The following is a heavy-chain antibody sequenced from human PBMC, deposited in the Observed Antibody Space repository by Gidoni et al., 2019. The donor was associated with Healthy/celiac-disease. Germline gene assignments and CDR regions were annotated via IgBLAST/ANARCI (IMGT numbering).Heavy chain of an antibody. CDR1: GFTFSSYG. V-gene: IGHV3-33*01. J-gene: IGHJ3*02. CDR2: IWYDGSNK. CDR3: ARDPHDYGDYDAFDI. Sequence: QVQLVESGGGVVQPGRSLRLSCAASGFTFSSYGMHWVRQAPGKGLEWVAVIWYDGSNKYYADSVKGRFTISRDNSKNTLYLQMNSLRAEDTAVYYCARDPHDYGDYDAFDIWGQGTMVTVSS. D-gene: IGHD4-17*01.